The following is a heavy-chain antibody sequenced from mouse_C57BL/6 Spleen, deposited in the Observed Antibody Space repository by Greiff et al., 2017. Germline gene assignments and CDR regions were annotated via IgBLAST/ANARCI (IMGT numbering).Heavy chain of an antibody. D-gene: IGHD2-5*01. CDR2: INPNYGTP. CDR3: AAYCSNDLCAY. J-gene: IGHJ3*01. CDR1: GYSFTDYN. Sequence: EVKLVESGPELVKPGASVKISCKASGYSFTDYNMNWVKQSHGKSLEWIGLINPNYGTPSYNQKFKGKATLTVDQSSSTAYMQLTSLTSEASAVYYCAAYCSNDLCAYWGQGTLVTVSA. V-gene: IGHV1-39*01.